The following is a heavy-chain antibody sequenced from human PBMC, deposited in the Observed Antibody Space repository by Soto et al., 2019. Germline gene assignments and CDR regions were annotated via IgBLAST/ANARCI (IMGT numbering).Heavy chain of an antibody. CDR1: GGSISSSSYY. V-gene: IGHV4-39*01. CDR3: ARQSATGIAAAGINQHFDY. J-gene: IGHJ4*02. Sequence: QLQLQESGPGLVKPSETLSLTCTVSGGSISSSSYYWGWIRQPPGKGLEWIGSIYYSGSTYYNPSLKSRVTISVDTSKNQFSLKLSSVTAADTAVYYCARQSATGIAAAGINQHFDYWGQGTLVTVSS. CDR2: IYYSGST. D-gene: IGHD6-13*01.